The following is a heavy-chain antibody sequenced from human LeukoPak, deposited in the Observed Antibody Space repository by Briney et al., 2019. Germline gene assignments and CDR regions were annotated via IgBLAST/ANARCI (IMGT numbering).Heavy chain of an antibody. V-gene: IGHV3-30*18. CDR1: GFTFSGYA. Sequence: GRSLRLSCAASGFTFSGYAMHWVRQAPGKGLERVAVISYDGSNKLSADSVKGRFTISRDNSKNTLYLQMNSLRAEDTAVYYCAKEGTMVRGLTLDQWGQGTLVTVSS. CDR2: ISYDGSNK. CDR3: AKEGTMVRGLTLDQ. D-gene: IGHD3-10*01. J-gene: IGHJ4*02.